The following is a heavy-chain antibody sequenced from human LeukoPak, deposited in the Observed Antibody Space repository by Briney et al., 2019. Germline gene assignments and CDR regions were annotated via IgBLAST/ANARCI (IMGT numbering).Heavy chain of an antibody. J-gene: IGHJ5*02. Sequence: SQTLSLTCTVSGGPVSSGGYYWSWIRQPPGKGLEWIGYIYHSGSTYYNPSLKSRVTISVDTSKNQFSLKLSSVTAADTAVYYCARGEDGYNNAWFDPWGQGTLVTVSS. CDR3: ARGEDGYNNAWFDP. CDR2: IYHSGST. V-gene: IGHV4-30-2*01. CDR1: GGPVSSGGYY. D-gene: IGHD5-24*01.